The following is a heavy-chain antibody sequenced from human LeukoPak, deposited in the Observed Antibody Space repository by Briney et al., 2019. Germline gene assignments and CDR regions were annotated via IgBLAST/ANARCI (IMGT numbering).Heavy chain of an antibody. Sequence: SCKASGYTFTSYYMHWVRQAPGKGLEWVAVIWYDGSNKYYADSVKDRFTISRDNSKNTLYLQMNSLRAEDTAVYYCARVPDYGVPEYYYYGMDVWGQGTTVTVSS. CDR1: GYTFTSYY. D-gene: IGHD4-17*01. V-gene: IGHV3-33*01. CDR2: IWYDGSNK. J-gene: IGHJ6*02. CDR3: ARVPDYGVPEYYYYGMDV.